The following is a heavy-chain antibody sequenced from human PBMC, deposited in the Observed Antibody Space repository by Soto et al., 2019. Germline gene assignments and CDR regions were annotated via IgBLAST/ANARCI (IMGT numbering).Heavy chain of an antibody. J-gene: IGHJ4*02. CDR1: GGSISSSIYH. D-gene: IGHD2-8*01. V-gene: IGHV4-39*01. CDR2: IYYSGST. CDR3: ASPYCATTSCTNPFDY. Sequence: SETLSLTCTVSGGSISSSIYHWGWIRQPPGKGLEWIGSIYYSGSTYSNPSLKSRVTISVDTSKNQFSLKLTSVTAADTAVYYCASPYCATTSCTNPFDYWGQGTLVTVSS.